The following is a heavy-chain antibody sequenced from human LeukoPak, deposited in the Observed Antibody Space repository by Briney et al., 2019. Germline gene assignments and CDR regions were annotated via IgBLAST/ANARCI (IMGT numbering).Heavy chain of an antibody. V-gene: IGHV1-2*02. Sequence: AASVKVSCKASGGSFTNCPFHWVRQAPGQGLEWMGWANPKSGDTDYAQKFKDRVTMTRDTSITTAYMELTRLTSDDTAVYYCARVQGYCSDGRCLFWGQGTLVTVSS. CDR1: GGSFTNCP. CDR3: ARVQGYCSDGRCLF. J-gene: IGHJ4*02. D-gene: IGHD2-15*01. CDR2: ANPKSGDT.